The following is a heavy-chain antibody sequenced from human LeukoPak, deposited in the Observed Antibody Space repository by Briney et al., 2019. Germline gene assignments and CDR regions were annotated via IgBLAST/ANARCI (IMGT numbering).Heavy chain of an antibody. CDR2: INPNSGGT. J-gene: IGHJ4*02. CDR3: ARGKNARYFDWLLFDY. D-gene: IGHD3-9*01. Sequence: ASVKVSCKASGYTFTGYYMHWVRQAPGQGLEWMGWINPNSGGTNYAQKFQGWVTMTGDTSISTAYMELSRLRSDDTAVYYCARGKNARYFDWLLFDYWGQGTLVTVSS. CDR1: GYTFTGYY. V-gene: IGHV1-2*04.